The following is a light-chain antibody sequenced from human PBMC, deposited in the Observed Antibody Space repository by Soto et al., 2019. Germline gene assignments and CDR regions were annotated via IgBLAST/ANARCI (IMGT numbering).Light chain of an antibody. Sequence: QAVVTQSPSASASLGASVKLTCTLSSGHSSYAIAWHQQQPEKGPRYLMKLNSDGSHSKGDGIPDRFSGSSSGAERYLTISSLQSEDEADYYCQTWGTGIVVFXXGTKLTVL. CDR1: SGHSSYA. CDR3: QTWGTGIVV. J-gene: IGLJ2*01. CDR2: LNSDGSH. V-gene: IGLV4-69*01.